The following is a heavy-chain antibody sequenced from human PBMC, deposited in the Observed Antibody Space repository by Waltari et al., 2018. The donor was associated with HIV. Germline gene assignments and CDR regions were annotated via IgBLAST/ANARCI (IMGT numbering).Heavy chain of an antibody. Sequence: EVQLLESGGGLVQPGGSLRLSCAAPGFTCSRYAMGWVRQAPGTGLEWVSALSGSGASTYYAESVKGRFTISRDNSKNTLYLQMNRLGADDTAVYYCAKDSNYDSSGPIDYWGQGTLVTVSS. CDR1: GFTCSRYA. CDR3: AKDSNYDSSGPIDY. V-gene: IGHV3-23*01. D-gene: IGHD3-22*01. J-gene: IGHJ4*02. CDR2: LSGSGAST.